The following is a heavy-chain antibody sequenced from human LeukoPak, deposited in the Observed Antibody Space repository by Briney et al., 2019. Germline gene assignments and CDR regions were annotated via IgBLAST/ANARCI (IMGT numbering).Heavy chain of an antibody. CDR3: ASLTALWFGELNDAFDI. Sequence: GGSLRLSCAASGFTFSNYWMHWVRQAPGKGLVWVSRINSDGSSTSYADSVKGRFTISRDNAKNTLYLQMNSLRAEDTAVYYCASLTALWFGELNDAFDIWGQGTMVTVSS. D-gene: IGHD3-10*01. CDR2: INSDGSST. CDR1: GFTFSNYW. J-gene: IGHJ3*02. V-gene: IGHV3-74*01.